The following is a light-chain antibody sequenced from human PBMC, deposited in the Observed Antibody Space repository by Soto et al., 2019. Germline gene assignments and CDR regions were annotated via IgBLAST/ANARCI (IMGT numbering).Light chain of an antibody. J-gene: IGKJ4*01. Sequence: DIQMTQSPSTLSASVGDRVTITCRASQSISSWLAWYQQKPGNAPKLLIYDASSLESGVPSRFSGSGSGTEFTLTISSLQPDDFANYYCQQYNSYPLTFGGGTKVEIK. V-gene: IGKV1-5*01. CDR1: QSISSW. CDR2: DAS. CDR3: QQYNSYPLT.